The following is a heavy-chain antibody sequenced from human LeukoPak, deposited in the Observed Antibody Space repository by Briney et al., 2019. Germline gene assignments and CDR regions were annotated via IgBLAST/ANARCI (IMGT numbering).Heavy chain of an antibody. CDR2: IIPILGIA. CDR1: GGTFSSYA. Sequence: GASVKVSCKASGGTFSSYAISWVRQAPGQGLEWMGRIIPILGIANYAQKFQGRVTITADKSTSTAYMELSSLRSEDTDVYYCATRGPPVATHAEYFQHWGQGTLVTVSS. J-gene: IGHJ1*01. CDR3: ATRGPPVATHAEYFQH. V-gene: IGHV1-69*04. D-gene: IGHD5-12*01.